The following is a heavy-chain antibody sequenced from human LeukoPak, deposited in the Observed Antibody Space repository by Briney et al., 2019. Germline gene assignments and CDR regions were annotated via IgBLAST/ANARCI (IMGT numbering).Heavy chain of an antibody. J-gene: IGHJ4*02. CDR1: GGSISGSY. CDR3: ARSRYYHDSSSYYGFDY. D-gene: IGHD3-22*01. V-gene: IGHV4-59*12. Sequence: SETLSLTCTVSGGSISGSYWSWIRQSPGKGLEWIGYIYYSGSTNYSPSLKSRVTILVDTSKNQFSLKLSSVTAADTAVYYCARSRYYHDSSSYYGFDYWGQGTLVTVSS. CDR2: IYYSGST.